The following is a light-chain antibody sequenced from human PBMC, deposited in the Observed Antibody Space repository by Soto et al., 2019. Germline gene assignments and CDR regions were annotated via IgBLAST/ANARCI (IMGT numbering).Light chain of an antibody. V-gene: IGKV3-20*01. CDR3: QQYGRATGWT. J-gene: IGKJ1*01. CDR1: QSVSSTY. CDR2: GAS. Sequence: EIVLTQSPGTLSLSPGERATLSCRASQSVSSTYLAWYQQKPDQAPRLLIYGASSRATGIPDRFSGSGSGTDFTLTISRLEPEDFAVYYCQQYGRATGWTFGQGSKVEIK.